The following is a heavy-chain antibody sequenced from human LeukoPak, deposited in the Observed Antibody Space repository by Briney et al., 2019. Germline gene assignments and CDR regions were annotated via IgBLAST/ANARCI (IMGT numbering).Heavy chain of an antibody. Sequence: GGSLRLSCAASGFSVSSNYMTWVRQAPGKGLEWVSVIYSGGSTYYADSVEGRFTISRDDSKNTLYLQMNSLRAEDTAVYYCFSLTYDYWGQGTLVTVSS. J-gene: IGHJ4*02. CDR2: IYSGGST. CDR1: GFSVSSNY. V-gene: IGHV3-53*01. D-gene: IGHD4/OR15-4a*01. CDR3: FSLTYDY.